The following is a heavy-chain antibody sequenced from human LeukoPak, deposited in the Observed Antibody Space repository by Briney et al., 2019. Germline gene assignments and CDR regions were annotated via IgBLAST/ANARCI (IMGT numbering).Heavy chain of an antibody. CDR3: ARERNYGDYDYFDY. Sequence: PGGSLRLSCAASGFTFSSYWMHWVRQAPGKGLVWVSRINSDGSSTSYADSVKGRFTISRDNAKNTLYLQMNSLRAEDTAVYYCARERNYGDYDYFDYWGQGTLVTVSS. V-gene: IGHV3-74*01. J-gene: IGHJ4*02. D-gene: IGHD4-17*01. CDR1: GFTFSSYW. CDR2: INSDGSST.